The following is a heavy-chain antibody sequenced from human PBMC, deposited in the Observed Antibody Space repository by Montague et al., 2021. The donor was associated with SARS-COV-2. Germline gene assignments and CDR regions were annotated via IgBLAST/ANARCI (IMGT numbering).Heavy chain of an antibody. J-gene: IGHJ4*02. Sequence: SETLSLTCTVSGGSISSFYWSWFRQPPGKGLEWIGYISDSGSTNYNPSPTSRVTMSVYTSKNQYSLKVNSVTAADTAVYYCARHYSATLPAVYWGQGTLVTVSS. CDR2: ISDSGST. CDR1: GGSISSFY. CDR3: ARHYSATLPAVY. V-gene: IGHV4-59*08. D-gene: IGHD2-15*01.